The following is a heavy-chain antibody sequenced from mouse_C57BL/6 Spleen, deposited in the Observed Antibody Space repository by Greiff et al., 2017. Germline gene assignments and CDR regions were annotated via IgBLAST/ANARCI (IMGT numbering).Heavy chain of an antibody. D-gene: IGHD2-3*01. CDR3: ARQDYDYDGGPYAMDY. J-gene: IGHJ4*01. CDR2: IDPSASYT. CDR1: GYTFTSYW. Sequence: QVQLQQPGAELVMPGASVKLSCKASGYTFTSYWMHWVKQRPGQGLEWIGEIDPSASYTNYNQKFKGKSTLTVDKSSSTAYMQLSSLTSEDSAVYYCARQDYDYDGGPYAMDYWGQGTSGTVSS. V-gene: IGHV1-69*01.